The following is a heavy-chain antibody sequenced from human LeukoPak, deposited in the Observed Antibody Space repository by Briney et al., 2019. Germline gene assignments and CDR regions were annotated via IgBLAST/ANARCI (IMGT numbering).Heavy chain of an antibody. CDR3: ARGGDCSSTSCLFDY. V-gene: IGHV5-51*01. D-gene: IGHD2-2*01. J-gene: IGHJ4*02. CDR1: GYSFTSYW. CDR2: IYPGDSDT. Sequence: GESLKISCKGSGYSFTSYWIGWVRQMPGKGLEWMGIIYPGDSDTRYSPSFQGQVTISADKSINTAYLEWSSLKASDSAMYYCARGGDCSSTSCLFDYWGQGSPVTVSS.